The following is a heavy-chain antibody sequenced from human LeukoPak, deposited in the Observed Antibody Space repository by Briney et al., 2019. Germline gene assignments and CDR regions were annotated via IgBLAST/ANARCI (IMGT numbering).Heavy chain of an antibody. D-gene: IGHD2-2*01. CDR2: ISSLSNYI. J-gene: IGHJ3*02. V-gene: IGHV3-21*01. Sequence: GGSLRLSCAASGFTFSSYWMHWVRQAPGKGLEWVSSISSLSNYIYYADSVKGRFTISRDNAKDSLYLQMNNLRADDTAVYYCARGVVAAPSAKGNAFDSWGQGTVVTVSS. CDR3: ARGVVAAPSAKGNAFDS. CDR1: GFTFSSYW.